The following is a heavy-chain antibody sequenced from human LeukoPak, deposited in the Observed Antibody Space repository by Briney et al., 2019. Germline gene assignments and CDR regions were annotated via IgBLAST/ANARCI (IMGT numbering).Heavy chain of an antibody. CDR1: GYSFTSYW. J-gene: IGHJ4*02. CDR2: IDPSDSYT. D-gene: IGHD3-10*01. Sequence: GESLKISCKGSGYSFTSYWSRWGRPMPGEGVGWMGRIDPSDSYTNYSPAFQGHVTISADKSISTAFLQWSSLKDSDTAMYYCARLGYYGSDLDYWGQGTLVTVSS. CDR3: ARLGYYGSDLDY. V-gene: IGHV5-10-1*01.